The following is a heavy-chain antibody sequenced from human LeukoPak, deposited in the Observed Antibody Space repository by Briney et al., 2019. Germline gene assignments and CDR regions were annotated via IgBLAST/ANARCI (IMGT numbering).Heavy chain of an antibody. CDR3: VKDSPPRYSGSPPAY. V-gene: IGHV3-7*03. D-gene: IGHD1-26*01. CDR2: INKDGGEK. J-gene: IGHJ4*02. Sequence: GGSLRLSCAASGFTFSSYWMSWVRQAPGRGLEWVANINKDGGEKYYVDSVKGRFTISRDNAKNSLYLQMNSLRADDTAVYYCVKDSPPRYSGSPPAYWGQGTLVTVSS. CDR1: GFTFSSYW.